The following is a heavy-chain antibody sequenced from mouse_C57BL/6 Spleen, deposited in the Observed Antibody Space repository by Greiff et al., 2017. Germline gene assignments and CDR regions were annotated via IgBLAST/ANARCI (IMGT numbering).Heavy chain of an antibody. CDR1: GYSFTSYY. CDR2: IYPGSGNT. D-gene: IGHD4-1*01. J-gene: IGHJ2*01. Sequence: QVQLQQSGPELVKPGASVKISCKASGYSFTSYYIHWVKQRPGQGLEWIGWIYPGSGNTKYNEKFKGKATLTADTSSSTAYMQLSSLTSEDSAVYYCARGDWDGRGFDYWGQGTTLTVSS. CDR3: ARGDWDGRGFDY. V-gene: IGHV1-66*01.